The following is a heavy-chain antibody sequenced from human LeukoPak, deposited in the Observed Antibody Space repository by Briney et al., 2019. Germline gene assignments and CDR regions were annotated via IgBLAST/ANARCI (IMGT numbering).Heavy chain of an antibody. CDR2: IYYSGST. J-gene: IGHJ3*02. D-gene: IGHD3-22*01. CDR3: ARDDAAIYDSKTDAFDI. CDR1: GGSISSYY. Sequence: NPSETLSLTCTVSGGSISSYYWSWIRQPPGKGLEWIGYIYYSGSTNYNPSLKSRVTISVDTSKNQFSLKLSSVTAADTAVYYCARDDAAIYDSKTDAFDIWGQGTMVTVSS. V-gene: IGHV4-59*01.